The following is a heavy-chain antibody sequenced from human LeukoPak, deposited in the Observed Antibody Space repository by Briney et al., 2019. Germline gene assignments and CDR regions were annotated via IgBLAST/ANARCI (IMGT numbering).Heavy chain of an antibody. Sequence: SVKVSCKASGGTFSSYAISWVRQAPGQGLEWMGGIIPIFGTANYAQKFQGRVTITADESTSTAYMELSSLRSEDTAVYYCARRLSSKNAFDIWGQGTMVTVSS. CDR2: IIPIFGTA. D-gene: IGHD2-2*01. CDR3: ARRLSSKNAFDI. V-gene: IGHV1-69*01. CDR1: GGTFSSYA. J-gene: IGHJ3*02.